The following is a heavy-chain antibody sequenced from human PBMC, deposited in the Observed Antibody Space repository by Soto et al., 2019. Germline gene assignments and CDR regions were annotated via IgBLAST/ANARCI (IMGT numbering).Heavy chain of an antibody. CDR2: ISYDGSNK. D-gene: IGHD1-26*01. V-gene: IGHV3-30-3*01. Sequence: PGGSLRLSCAASGFTFSSYAMHWVRQAPGKGLEWVAVISYDGSNKYCADSVKGRFTISRDNSKNTLYLQMNSLRAEDTAVYYCARQEWELSGYYYGMDVWGQGTTVTVSS. CDR3: ARQEWELSGYYYGMDV. J-gene: IGHJ6*02. CDR1: GFTFSSYA.